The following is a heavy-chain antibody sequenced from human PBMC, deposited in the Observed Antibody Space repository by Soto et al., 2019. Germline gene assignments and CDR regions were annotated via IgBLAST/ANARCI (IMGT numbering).Heavy chain of an antibody. D-gene: IGHD5-12*01. V-gene: IGHV3-48*02. CDR2: FSSSSRTI. J-gene: IGHJ4*02. Sequence: GGSLRLSCAAHGFTFDSYSMNWVRQAPGKRLEWVSYFSSSSRTIYYAASVKGRFTISRDNAKNSLYLQMNSLRDEDTAVYYCAREGYPFDYWGQGTLVTGSS. CDR3: AREGYPFDY. CDR1: GFTFDSYS.